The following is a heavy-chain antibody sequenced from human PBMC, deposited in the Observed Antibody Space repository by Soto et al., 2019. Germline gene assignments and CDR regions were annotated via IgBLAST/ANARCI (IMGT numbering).Heavy chain of an antibody. J-gene: IGHJ5*02. CDR2: MNPNSGNT. CDR3: AREPVAGILFDP. CDR1: GYTFTSYD. V-gene: IGHV1-8*01. Sequence: ASVEVSCKASGYTFTSYDINWVRQATGQGLEWMGWMNPNSGNTGYAQKFQGRVTMTRDTSISTAYMELRSLRSDDTAVYYCAREPVAGILFDPWGQGTLVTVSS. D-gene: IGHD6-19*01.